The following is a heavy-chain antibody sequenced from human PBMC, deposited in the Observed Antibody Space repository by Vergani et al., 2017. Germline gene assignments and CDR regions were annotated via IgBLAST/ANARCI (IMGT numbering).Heavy chain of an antibody. CDR2: TWYDGNNK. J-gene: IGHJ5*02. V-gene: IGHV3-33*01. D-gene: IGHD1-14*01. CDR1: GFTFNQYC. CDR3: ARDLRLLYNRFDP. Sequence: QVQLVESGGGVVQPGRSLRLSCAASGFTFNQYCMHWVRQAPGKGLEWVAVTWYDGNNKQYADSVKGLFTISRDNSKSTMYLQMNSLRDEDTGVYYCARDLRLLYNRFDPWGQGTLVTVSS.